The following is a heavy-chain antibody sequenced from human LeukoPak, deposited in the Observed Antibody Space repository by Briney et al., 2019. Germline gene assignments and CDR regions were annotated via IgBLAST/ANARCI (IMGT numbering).Heavy chain of an antibody. D-gene: IGHD1-26*01. J-gene: IGHJ4*02. V-gene: IGHV3-7*01. CDR3: ARAEGRARLTY. CDR2: IKQDGNEI. CDR1: GFTFSDYW. Sequence: PGGSLRLSXAPSGFTFSDYWMSWVRQTPGKGLEWLANIKQDGNEIYYVDSVKGRFTISRDNAKNSLYLQMNSLRAEDTAVYYCARAEGRARLTYWGQGTLVTVSS.